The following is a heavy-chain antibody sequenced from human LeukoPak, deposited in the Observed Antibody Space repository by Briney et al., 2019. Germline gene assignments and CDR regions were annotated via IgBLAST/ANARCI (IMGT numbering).Heavy chain of an antibody. CDR1: GFTFTNYA. V-gene: IGHV3-23*01. CDR3: ARDRVQSTASDY. Sequence: PGGSLRLSCAASGFTFTNYAMTWVRQAPGKGLEWVSAIGGSDGNTYYADSVKGRFTISRDNAKNSLYLQMNSLRAEDTAVYYCARDRVQSTASDYWGQGTLVTVSS. J-gene: IGHJ4*02. D-gene: IGHD6-25*01. CDR2: IGGSDGNT.